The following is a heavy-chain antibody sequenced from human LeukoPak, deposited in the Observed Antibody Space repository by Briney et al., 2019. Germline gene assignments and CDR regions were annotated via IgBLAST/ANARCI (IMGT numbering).Heavy chain of an antibody. CDR3: AKDVVVVPAPIDY. CDR1: GFTFSSYA. CDR2: ISGSGGST. J-gene: IGHJ4*02. Sequence: GGSPRLSCAASGFTFSSYAMSWVRQAPGKGLEWVSAISGSGGSTYYADSVRGRFTISRDNSKNTLYLQMNSLRAEDTAVYYCAKDVVVVPAPIDYWGQGTLVTVSS. D-gene: IGHD2-2*01. V-gene: IGHV3-23*01.